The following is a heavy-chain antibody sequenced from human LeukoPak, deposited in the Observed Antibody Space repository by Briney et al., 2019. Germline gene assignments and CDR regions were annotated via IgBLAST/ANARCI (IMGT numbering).Heavy chain of an antibody. J-gene: IGHJ3*02. CDR2: IYYSGST. Sequence: SETLSLTCTVSGGSISSSSYYWGWIRQPPGKGLGWIGSIYYSGSTYYNPSLKSRVTISVDTSKNQFSPKLSSVTAADTAVYYCARNDGSLRYPVSFDIWGQGTIVTVSS. CDR1: GGSISSSSYY. CDR3: ARNDGSLRYPVSFDI. V-gene: IGHV4-39*07. D-gene: IGHD3-9*01.